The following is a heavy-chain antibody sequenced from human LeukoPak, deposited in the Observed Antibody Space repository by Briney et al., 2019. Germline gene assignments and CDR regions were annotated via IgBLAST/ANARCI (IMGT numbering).Heavy chain of an antibody. J-gene: IGHJ3*01. Sequence: ASVKVSCKASGYTLTSYDINWVRQATGQGLEWMGWMNPNSGNTGYAQKFQGRVTITRNTSISTAYMELSSLRSEDTAVYYCARARGASSIAAAGTLTFWGQGTMVTVSS. D-gene: IGHD6-13*01. CDR2: MNPNSGNT. CDR1: GYTLTSYD. CDR3: ARARGASSIAAAGTLTF. V-gene: IGHV1-8*03.